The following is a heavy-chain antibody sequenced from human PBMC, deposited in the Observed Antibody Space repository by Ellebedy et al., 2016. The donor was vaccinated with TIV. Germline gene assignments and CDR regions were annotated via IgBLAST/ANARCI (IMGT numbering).Heavy chain of an antibody. Sequence: GGSLRLXXAAYGLTFSSFAIHWVRQAPGKGLEWVAVISDDGSNKYYIDSVKGRFTISRDNSKNTLYLQMNSLRAEDTAVYYCAKIRAQWEPLDYWGQGTLVTVSS. V-gene: IGHV3-30*18. CDR1: GLTFSSFA. CDR2: ISDDGSNK. CDR3: AKIRAQWEPLDY. D-gene: IGHD1-26*01. J-gene: IGHJ4*02.